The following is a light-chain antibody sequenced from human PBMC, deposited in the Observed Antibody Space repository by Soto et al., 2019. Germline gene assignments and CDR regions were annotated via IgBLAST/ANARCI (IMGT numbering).Light chain of an antibody. V-gene: IGKV3-20*01. J-gene: IGKJ2*01. CDR2: AAS. CDR1: QSVSSSY. Sequence: EGVLTQSPGTLSLSPGERATLSCRASQSVSSSYLAWYQQKPGQAPRLLIYAASFRATGIPDRFSGSGSGTDFHLTISRLEPEDFAVYYCQPFGGSSYTFGQGTKLEIK. CDR3: QPFGGSSYT.